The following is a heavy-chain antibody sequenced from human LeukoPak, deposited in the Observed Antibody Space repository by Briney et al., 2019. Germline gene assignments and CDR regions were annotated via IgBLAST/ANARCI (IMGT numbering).Heavy chain of an antibody. CDR3: ARRASPADY. J-gene: IGHJ4*02. CDR1: GYPFTTYW. Sequence: GESLQTSWKTSGYPFTTYWITGARQIPGKGLEWMGRIDPSDSSTNFSPSFQGHVTISVDKSSSTAYLQWSSLKASDTAIYYCARRASPADYWGQGTLVTVSS. CDR2: IDPSDSST. V-gene: IGHV5-10-1*01.